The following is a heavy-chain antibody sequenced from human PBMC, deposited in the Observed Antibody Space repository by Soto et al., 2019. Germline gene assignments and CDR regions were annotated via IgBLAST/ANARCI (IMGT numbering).Heavy chain of an antibody. CDR2: IIPIFGTT. V-gene: IGHV1-69*01. CDR1: GGNFSRNG. D-gene: IGHD6-13*01. CDR3: ARASDSTWYNWFDP. Sequence: QVQLVQSGAEVKKPGSSVKISCKTSGGNFSRNGISWVRQAPGQGLEWMGGIIPIFGTTNYAHKFRGRVTVTADESTGTVYMVMNSLRSEATAVYYCARASDSTWYNWFDPWGQGTLVTVSS. J-gene: IGHJ5*02.